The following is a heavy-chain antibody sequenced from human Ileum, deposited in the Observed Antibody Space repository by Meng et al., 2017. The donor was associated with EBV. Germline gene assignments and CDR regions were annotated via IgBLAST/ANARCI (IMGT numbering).Heavy chain of an antibody. CDR2: IYHTGST. D-gene: IGHD2-21*02. CDR1: GGSITSYSYY. CDR3: ARRDTAWFDP. Sequence: LHLQESDPGLVKPSETLSLTCSVSGGSITSYSYYWGWIRQPPGKGLEWIATIYHTGSTYYNPSLKSRVTISVDTSKNEFSLKVTSVTAADTALYYCARRDTAWFDPWGRGTLVTVSS. J-gene: IGHJ5*02. V-gene: IGHV4-39*01.